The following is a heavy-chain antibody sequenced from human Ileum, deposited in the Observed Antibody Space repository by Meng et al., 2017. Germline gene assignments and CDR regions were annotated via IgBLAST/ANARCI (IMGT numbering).Heavy chain of an antibody. Sequence: QVKLPEPGPGVVRPSRTLSLTCAVSSGFMSSNTYWSWVRQPPGKGLEWIGQISHSGSAYYNPSLKSRVTMSVDKSKSQFSLMLTSVTAADTAIYYCARHGGYSQDFWGQGTLVTVSS. J-gene: IGHJ4*02. CDR1: SGFMSSNTY. D-gene: IGHD4-23*01. CDR2: ISHSGSA. V-gene: IGHV4-4*02. CDR3: ARHGGYSQDF.